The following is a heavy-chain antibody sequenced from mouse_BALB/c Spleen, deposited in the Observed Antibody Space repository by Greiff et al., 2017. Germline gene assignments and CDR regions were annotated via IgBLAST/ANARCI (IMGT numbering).Heavy chain of an antibody. CDR1: GYTFTSYW. CDR2: IYPGSGST. Sequence: LKQPGSELVRPGASVKLSCKASGYTFTSYWMHWVKQRPGQGLEWIGNIYPGSGSTNYDEKFKSKATLTVDTSSSTAYMQLSSLTSEDSAVYYCTRSRYYGAWFAYWGQGTLVTVSA. V-gene: IGHV1S22*01. D-gene: IGHD1-1*01. CDR3: TRSRYYGAWFAY. J-gene: IGHJ3*01.